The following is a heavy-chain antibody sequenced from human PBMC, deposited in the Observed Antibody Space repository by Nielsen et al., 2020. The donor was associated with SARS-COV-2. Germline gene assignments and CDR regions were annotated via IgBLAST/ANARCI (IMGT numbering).Heavy chain of an antibody. D-gene: IGHD6-19*01. V-gene: IGHV3-7*01. CDR3: VIAVAGTLLCY. J-gene: IGHJ4*02. CDR1: GFTFSSYW. Sequence: GGSLRLSCAASGFTFSSYWMSWVRQAPGKGLEWVANIKQDGSEKYYVDSVKGRFTISRDNAKNSLYLQMNSLRAEDTAVYYCVIAVAGTLLCYWGQGTLVTVSS. CDR2: IKQDGSEK.